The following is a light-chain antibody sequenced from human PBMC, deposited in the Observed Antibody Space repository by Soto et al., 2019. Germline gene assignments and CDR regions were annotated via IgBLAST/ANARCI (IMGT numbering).Light chain of an antibody. CDR1: QSVSSN. V-gene: IGKV3-15*01. CDR2: GAS. J-gene: IGKJ1*01. Sequence: EILMTQSPSTLSVSPGERATLSCRAGQSVSSNLAWYQQKPGQAPRLLIYGASTRATGVPARFSGGGSGTEFTLTISSLQSEDFAVYYCQQYNNWPSWTFGQGTKV. CDR3: QQYNNWPSWT.